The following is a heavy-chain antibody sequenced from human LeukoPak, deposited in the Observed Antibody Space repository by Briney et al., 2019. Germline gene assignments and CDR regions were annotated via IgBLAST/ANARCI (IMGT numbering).Heavy chain of an antibody. CDR3: ARDGRPYYYYMDV. J-gene: IGHJ6*03. Sequence: PGRSLRLSCAASGFTFSSYAMHWVRQAPGKGLEWVAVISYDGSNKYYADSVKGRFTISRDNSKNTLYLQMNSLRAEDTAVYYCARDGRPYYYYMDVWGKGTTVTVSS. V-gene: IGHV3-30-3*01. CDR1: GFTFSSYA. CDR2: ISYDGSNK.